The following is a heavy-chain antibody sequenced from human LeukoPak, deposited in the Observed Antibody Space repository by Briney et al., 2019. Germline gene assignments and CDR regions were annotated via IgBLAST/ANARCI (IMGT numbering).Heavy chain of an antibody. V-gene: IGHV4-38-2*02. D-gene: IGHD4-17*01. J-gene: IGHJ5*02. CDR3: ARDYGDANWFDP. Sequence: SETLYLTCTVSGYSISSGYYWGWIRHPPGKGLEWIGRIYHSGSTYYNPSLKSRVTISVDTSKNQFSLKLSSVTAADTAVYYCARDYGDANWFDPWGQGTLVTVSS. CDR1: GYSISSGYY. CDR2: IYHSGST.